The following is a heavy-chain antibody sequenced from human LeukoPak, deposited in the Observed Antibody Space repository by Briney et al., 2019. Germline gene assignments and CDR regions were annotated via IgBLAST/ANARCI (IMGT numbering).Heavy chain of an antibody. CDR2: ISSSSSYI. Sequence: PGGSLRLSCAASGFTFSSYSMNWVRQAPGKGLEWVSSISSSSSYIYYADSVKGRFTISRDNAKNSLYLQMNSLRAEDTAVYHCARGGKAWFGELLPIDYWGQGTLVTVSS. CDR1: GFTFSSYS. D-gene: IGHD3-10*01. CDR3: ARGGKAWFGELLPIDY. V-gene: IGHV3-21*04. J-gene: IGHJ4*02.